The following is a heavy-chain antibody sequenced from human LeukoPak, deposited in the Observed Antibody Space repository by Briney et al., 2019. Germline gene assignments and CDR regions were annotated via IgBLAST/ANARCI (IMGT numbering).Heavy chain of an antibody. CDR3: ASLRITIFGVPTNDDP. V-gene: IGHV1-2*02. J-gene: IGHJ5*02. Sequence: ASVKVSCKASGYPFIGYFIHWVRQAPGQGLEWMGWINPNTGGTNYAEKFQGRVTMTRDTSISTAFMELSRLKSDDTAVYYCASLRITIFGVPTNDDPWGQGTLVTVSS. CDR1: GYPFIGYF. D-gene: IGHD3-3*01. CDR2: INPNTGGT.